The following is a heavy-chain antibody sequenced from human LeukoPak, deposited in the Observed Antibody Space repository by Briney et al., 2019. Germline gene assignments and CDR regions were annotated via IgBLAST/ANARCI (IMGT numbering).Heavy chain of an antibody. CDR3: ARDPLGGNSGYGMDV. Sequence: PSQTLSLTCTVSGGSISSGDYYWSWIRQPPGKGLEWIGYIYYSGSTYYNPSLKSRVTISVDTSKNQFSLKLSSVTAADTAVYYCARDPLGGNSGYGMDVWGQGTTVTVSS. V-gene: IGHV4-30-4*08. CDR2: IYYSGST. D-gene: IGHD4-23*01. J-gene: IGHJ6*02. CDR1: GGSISSGDYY.